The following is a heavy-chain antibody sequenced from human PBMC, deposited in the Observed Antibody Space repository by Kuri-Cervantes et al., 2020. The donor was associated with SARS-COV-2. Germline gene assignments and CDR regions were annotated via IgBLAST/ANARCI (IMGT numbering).Heavy chain of an antibody. Sequence: SETLSLTCTVSGGSISSYYWSWIRQPPGQGLEWLGYIYYSGSTKYNPSLESRVTISLDTSRNQFSLKLSSVTAADTAVYYCAGEGGSRYHDAFDIWGQGTMVTVSS. V-gene: IGHV4-59*12. CDR2: IYYSGST. CDR3: AGEGGSRYHDAFDI. CDR1: GGSISSYY. D-gene: IGHD2-15*01. J-gene: IGHJ3*02.